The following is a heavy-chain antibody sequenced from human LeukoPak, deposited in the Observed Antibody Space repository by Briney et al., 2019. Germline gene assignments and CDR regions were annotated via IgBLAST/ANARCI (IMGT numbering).Heavy chain of an antibody. Sequence: SETLSLTCTVSGGSISSYYWSWIRQPPGKGLEWIGYIYYSGSTNYNPSLKSRVTISVDTSKNQFSLKLSSVTAADTAVYYCVRGEVLRFTNYGMDVWGQGTTVTVSS. D-gene: IGHD3-3*01. V-gene: IGHV4-59*01. CDR1: GGSISSYY. J-gene: IGHJ6*02. CDR2: IYYSGST. CDR3: VRGEVLRFTNYGMDV.